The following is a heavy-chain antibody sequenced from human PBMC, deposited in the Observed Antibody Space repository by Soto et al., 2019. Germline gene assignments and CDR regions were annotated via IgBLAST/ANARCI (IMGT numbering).Heavy chain of an antibody. D-gene: IGHD6-19*01. V-gene: IGHV1-24*01. CDR3: ATESSAVHIAVAGTNFDY. Sequence: QVQLVQSGAEVKKPGASVKVSCKVSGYTLTELSMHWVRQAPGKGLESMGGFDPEDGETIYAQKFQGRVTMTEDTTTDTAYMELSSLRSEDTAVYYCATESSAVHIAVAGTNFDYWGQGTLVTVSS. CDR2: FDPEDGET. CDR1: GYTLTELS. J-gene: IGHJ4*02.